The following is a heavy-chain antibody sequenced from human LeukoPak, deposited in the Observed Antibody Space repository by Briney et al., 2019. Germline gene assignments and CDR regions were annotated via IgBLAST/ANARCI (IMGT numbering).Heavy chain of an antibody. CDR3: AASISSSSHWFDP. J-gene: IGHJ5*02. CDR1: GDSVSSNNYY. Sequence: SETLSLTCTVSGDSVSSNNYYWSWVRQHPGKGLEWIGYIYFSGITSYNPSLKSRVTISLDTSKNQFSLKVTSVTAADTGVYYCAASISSSSHWFDPWGQGILVTVSS. CDR2: IYFSGIT. D-gene: IGHD6-6*01. V-gene: IGHV4-31*03.